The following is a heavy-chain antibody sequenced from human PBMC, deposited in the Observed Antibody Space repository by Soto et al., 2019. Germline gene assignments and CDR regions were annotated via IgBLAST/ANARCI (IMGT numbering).Heavy chain of an antibody. J-gene: IGHJ6*02. CDR2: ISSSSRTI. CDR3: ARDWGYCSGGTCHYGMDV. V-gene: IGHV3-48*02. Sequence: GGSLRLSCAASGFSFSSHRMNWVRQAPGKGPGWLSYISSSSRTIYYADSVKGRFTISRDNAQNSLSLQMNSLRDEDTAIYYCARDWGYCSGGTCHYGMDVWGQGTTVTVSS. CDR1: GFSFSSHR. D-gene: IGHD2-15*01.